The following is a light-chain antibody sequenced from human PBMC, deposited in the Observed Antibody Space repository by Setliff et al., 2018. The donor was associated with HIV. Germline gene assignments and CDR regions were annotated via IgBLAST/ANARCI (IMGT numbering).Light chain of an antibody. J-gene: IGLJ3*02. CDR3: SSYTSSSTLV. CDR2: DVS. Sequence: QSALTQPASVSGSPRQSITISCTGTSSDVGVYNYVPWYQQHPGKAPKLMIYDVSNRPSGVSNRFSGSKSGNTASLTISGLQAEDEADYYCSSYTSSSTLVFGGGTKVTV. CDR1: SSDVGVYNY. V-gene: IGLV2-14*03.